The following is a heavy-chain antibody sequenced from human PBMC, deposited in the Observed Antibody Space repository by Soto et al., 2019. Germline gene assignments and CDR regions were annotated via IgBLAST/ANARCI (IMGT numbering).Heavy chain of an antibody. J-gene: IGHJ4*02. V-gene: IGHV4-39*01. CDR1: GGSISSSSYY. CDR2: IYYSGST. Sequence: SETLSLTCTVSGGSISSSSYYWGWIRQPPGKGLEWIGSIYYSGSTYYNPSLKSRVTISVDTSKNQFSLKLSSVTAADTAVYYCAVQTGVLFDYWGQGTLVTVSS. D-gene: IGHD7-27*01. CDR3: AVQTGVLFDY.